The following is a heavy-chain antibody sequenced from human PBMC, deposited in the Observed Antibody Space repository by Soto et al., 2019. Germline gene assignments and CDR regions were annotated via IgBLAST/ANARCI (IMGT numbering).Heavy chain of an antibody. CDR1: GSSVNNNYW. Sequence: SETLSLTCAVSGSSVNNNYWWGWIRQPPGKGLEWIGYLYYSGTTYYNPSLKSRVTMSVDTSKNQFSLKVTSMTAVDTAVYYCANLLGHDFWSGYNIIDSWGQGTLVTVSS. CDR2: LYYSGTT. D-gene: IGHD3-3*01. CDR3: ANLLGHDFWSGYNIIDS. V-gene: IGHV4-28*01. J-gene: IGHJ4*02.